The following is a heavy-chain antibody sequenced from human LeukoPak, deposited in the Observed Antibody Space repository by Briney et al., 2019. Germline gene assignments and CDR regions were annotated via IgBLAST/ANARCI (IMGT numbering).Heavy chain of an antibody. J-gene: IGHJ3*02. CDR2: INHSGNT. CDR3: ASCLSYYYDTSGHQVRDAFDI. D-gene: IGHD3-22*01. Sequence: SETLSLTCTVSGGSISSSSYYWGWIRQPPGKGLEWIGGINHSGNTDYNPSLKSRVTISVDTSKNQFSLKLSSVTAADTAVYYCASCLSYYYDTSGHQVRDAFDIWGQGTMVTVSS. CDR1: GGSISSSSYY. V-gene: IGHV4-39*07.